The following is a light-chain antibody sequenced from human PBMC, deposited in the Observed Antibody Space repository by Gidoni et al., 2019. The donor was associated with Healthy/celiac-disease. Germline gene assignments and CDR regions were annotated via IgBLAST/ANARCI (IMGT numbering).Light chain of an antibody. CDR2: DAS. J-gene: IGKJ3*01. Sequence: DIQMTQSPSSLSASVGDRVTITCHASQDISNYLNWYQQKPGKDPKLLIYDASNLETGVPSRFSGSGSGTDFTFTISSLQPEVIATYYCQQYDNLFTFGPGTKVDIK. V-gene: IGKV1-33*01. CDR1: QDISNY. CDR3: QQYDNLFT.